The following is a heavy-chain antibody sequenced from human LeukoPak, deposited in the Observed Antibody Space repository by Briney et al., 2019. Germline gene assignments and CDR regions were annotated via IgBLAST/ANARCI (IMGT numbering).Heavy chain of an antibody. J-gene: IGHJ4*02. CDR3: ARLSGGNSFDY. V-gene: IGHV4-39*01. CDR2: IYYSGST. D-gene: IGHD4-23*01. Sequence: PSETLSLTCAVYGGSFSSYYWGWIRQPPGKGLEWIGSIYYSGSTYYNPSLKSRVTISVDTSKNQFSLKLSSVTAADTAVYYCARLSGGNSFDYWGQGTLVTVSS. CDR1: GGSFSSYY.